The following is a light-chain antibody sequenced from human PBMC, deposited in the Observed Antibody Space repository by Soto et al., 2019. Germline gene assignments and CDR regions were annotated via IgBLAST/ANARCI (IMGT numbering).Light chain of an antibody. J-gene: IGKJ4*01. Sequence: EIVMTQSPATLSVSPGEGATLSCKASQNVYNNLAWYQQRTGQPPRLLIYDASTRATGISARFSGSGYGTEFTLTISSLQSEDFAVYFCQQCRNWTLTFGGGTKVEIK. CDR1: QNVYNN. CDR2: DAS. V-gene: IGKV3-15*01. CDR3: QQCRNWTLT.